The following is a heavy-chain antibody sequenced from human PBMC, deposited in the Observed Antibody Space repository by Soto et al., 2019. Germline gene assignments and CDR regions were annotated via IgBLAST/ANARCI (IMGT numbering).Heavy chain of an antibody. V-gene: IGHV5-10-1*01. Sequence: PVESLKISCKGSGYIFIDYWINCVRQMPGKGLEWMGRIDPSDSYTNYSPSFQGHVTISADKSINTAYLQWSSLKDSDSAMYFCARRLEGDYWGQGTLVTVSS. J-gene: IGHJ4*02. CDR1: GYIFIDYW. CDR2: IDPSDSYT. CDR3: ARRLEGDY. D-gene: IGHD4-17*01.